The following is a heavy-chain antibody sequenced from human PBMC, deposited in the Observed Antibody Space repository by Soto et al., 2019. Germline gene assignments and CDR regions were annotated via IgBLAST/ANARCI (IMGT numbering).Heavy chain of an antibody. Sequence: SETLSLTCTVSGGSISSSSYYWGWIRQPPGKGLEWIGSIYYSGSTYYNPSLKSRVTMSVDTSKNQFSLNLSFVTAVDTAIYYCARGSNRGNSFSSWFDPWGQGALVTVSS. CDR1: GGSISSSSYY. CDR2: IYYSGST. V-gene: IGHV4-39*07. D-gene: IGHD3-10*01. J-gene: IGHJ5*02. CDR3: ARGSNRGNSFSSWFDP.